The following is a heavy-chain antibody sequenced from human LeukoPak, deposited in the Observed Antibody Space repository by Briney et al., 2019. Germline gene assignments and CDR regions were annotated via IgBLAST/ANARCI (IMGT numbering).Heavy chain of an antibody. V-gene: IGHV3-23*05. CDR3: AKEIRPNDY. D-gene: IGHD4-17*01. J-gene: IGHJ4*02. CDR2: IEISGSNT. Sequence: PGGSLRLSCAASGFTFSSHAMSWVRQAPGKGLEWVSSIEISGSNTYYADSVKGRFTISRDNSKNTVYLHMNSLRPDDTAVYYCAKEIRPNDYWGQGTLVTVSS. CDR1: GFTFSSHA.